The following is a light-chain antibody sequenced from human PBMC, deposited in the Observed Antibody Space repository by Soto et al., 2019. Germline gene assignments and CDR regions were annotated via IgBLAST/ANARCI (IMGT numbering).Light chain of an antibody. J-gene: IGKJ3*01. CDR2: GVS. Sequence: EIVLTQSPGTLSLSPGERATLSCRASQSVSSSYLAWYQQKPGQAPRLLIYGVSNRATGIPDRFSGSGSGTDFTLTISRLEPEDFAVYYCQQYGSSPPFTFGPGTKVDI. CDR1: QSVSSSY. V-gene: IGKV3-20*01. CDR3: QQYGSSPPFT.